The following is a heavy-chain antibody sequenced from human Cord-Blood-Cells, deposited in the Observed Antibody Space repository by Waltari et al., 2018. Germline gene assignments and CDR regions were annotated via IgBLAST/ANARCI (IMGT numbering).Heavy chain of an antibody. J-gene: IGHJ3*02. CDR1: GYTFTGYY. D-gene: IGHD1-1*01. Sequence: QVQLVQSGAEVKKPGASVKVSCKASGYTFTGYYMHWVRQAPGQGLEWIGWINPNSGGTNYAQKFQGWVTMTRETSISTAYMELSRLRSDDTTVYYCARAPGMGIEIGAFDIWGQGTMVTVSS. V-gene: IGHV1-2*04. CDR3: ARAPGMGIEIGAFDI. CDR2: INPNSGGT.